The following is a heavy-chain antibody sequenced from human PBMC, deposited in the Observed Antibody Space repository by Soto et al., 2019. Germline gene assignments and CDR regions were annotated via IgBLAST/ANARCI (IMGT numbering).Heavy chain of an antibody. J-gene: IGHJ5*02. CDR1: GGSFSGYY. V-gene: IGHV4-34*01. CDR3: ARGRYSSSWYDNWFDP. Sequence: PSETLSLTCAVYGGSFSGYYWSWIRQPPGKGREWIGEINHSGSTNYNPSLKSRVTISVDTSKNQFSLKLSSVTAADTAVCYCARGRYSSSWYDNWFDPWGQGTLVTVSS. D-gene: IGHD6-13*01. CDR2: INHSGST.